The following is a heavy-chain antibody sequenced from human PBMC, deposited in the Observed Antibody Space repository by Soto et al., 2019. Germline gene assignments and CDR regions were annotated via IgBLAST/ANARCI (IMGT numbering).Heavy chain of an antibody. CDR3: ARGQEGVVATH. CDR2: VKDGGHT. D-gene: IGHD5-12*01. Sequence: QVQLQQWGAGLLKPSETLSLNCAVTGGSLSGYYWSWIRQPPGKGLEWIGEVKDGGHTNYSPSLRGRVTISSGTSNNQFSLRLNSVTAADTGVYCWARGQEGVVATHWDQGSLVTVSS. CDR1: GGSLSGYY. V-gene: IGHV4-34*01. J-gene: IGHJ4*02.